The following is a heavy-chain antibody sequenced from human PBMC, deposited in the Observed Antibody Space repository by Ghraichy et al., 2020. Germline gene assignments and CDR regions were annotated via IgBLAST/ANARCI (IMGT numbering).Heavy chain of an antibody. CDR1: GFTFQGYT. Sequence: GGSLRLSCAASGFTFQGYTMHWVRQPPGKGLEWVSLISWDVSSTYYADSVKGRFTISRDNSKSSLYLQMNSLRAEDTALYYCARDNFGTIDYWGQGTLVTVSS. J-gene: IGHJ4*02. V-gene: IGHV3-43*01. CDR3: ARDNFGTIDY. D-gene: IGHD3-10*01. CDR2: ISWDVSST.